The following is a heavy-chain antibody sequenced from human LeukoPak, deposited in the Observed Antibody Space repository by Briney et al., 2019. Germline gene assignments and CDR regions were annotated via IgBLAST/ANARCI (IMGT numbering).Heavy chain of an antibody. CDR1: GGTFSSYA. D-gene: IGHD2-21*01. V-gene: IGHV1-69*05. Sequence: ASVKVSCKASGGTFSSYAISWVRQAPGQGLEWMGGIIPIFGTANYAQKFQGRVTITTDESTSTAYMELSSLRSEDTAVYYCARTFTPCGGDCFPGFDPWGQGTLVTVSS. CDR3: ARTFTPCGGDCFPGFDP. CDR2: IIPIFGTA. J-gene: IGHJ5*02.